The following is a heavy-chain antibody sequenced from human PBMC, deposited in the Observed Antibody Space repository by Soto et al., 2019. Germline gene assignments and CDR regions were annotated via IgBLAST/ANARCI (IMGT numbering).Heavy chain of an antibody. J-gene: IGHJ6*02. CDR1: GYSISSGNY. Sequence: SETLSLTCAVSGYSISSGNYWAWIRQPPGRGLECIGSLYHIGSTHYNTSLKSRVTISVDTSKNHFSLELSSVTAADTAMSYCRSSTSCYDESCVDVWGQGTMVTVSS. D-gene: IGHD2-2*01. CDR2: LYHIGST. CDR3: RSSTSCYDESCVDV. V-gene: IGHV4-38-2*01.